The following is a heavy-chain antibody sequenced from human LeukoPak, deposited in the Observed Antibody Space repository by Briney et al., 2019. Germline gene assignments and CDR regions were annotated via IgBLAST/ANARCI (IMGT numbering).Heavy chain of an antibody. J-gene: IGHJ4*02. CDR3: ARGGYSGYGLDY. CDR2: ISSSSSYI. D-gene: IGHD5-12*01. CDR1: GFTFSSYS. V-gene: IGHV3-21*01. Sequence: PGGSLRLSCAASGFTFSSYSMNCVRQAPGKGLEWVSSISSSSSYIYYADSVKGRFTISKDNAKNSLYLKMNSLRAEDTAVYYCARGGYSGYGLDYWGQGTLVTVSS.